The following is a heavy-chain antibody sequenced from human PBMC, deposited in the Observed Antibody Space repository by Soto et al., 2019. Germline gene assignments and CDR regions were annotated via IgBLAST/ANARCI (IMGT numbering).Heavy chain of an antibody. CDR1: GFTFSSYG. V-gene: IGHV3-33*01. CDR3: ARGWGSGYDLGYFDY. Sequence: QVQLVESGGGVVQPGRSLRLSCAASGFTFSSYGMHWVRQAPGKGLEWVAVIWYDGSNKYYADSVKGRFTISRDNSKNTLYLQMNSQRAEDTAVYYCARGWGSGYDLGYFDYWGQGTLVTVSS. CDR2: IWYDGSNK. J-gene: IGHJ4*02. D-gene: IGHD5-12*01.